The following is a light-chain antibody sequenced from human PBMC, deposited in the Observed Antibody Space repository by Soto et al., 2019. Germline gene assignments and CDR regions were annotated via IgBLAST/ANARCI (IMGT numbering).Light chain of an antibody. CDR2: GNN. Sequence: QSVLTQPPSVSGAPGQRATFSCTGSNSNIGARSDVHWYQHLPGRAPKLLISGNNNRPSGVSDRFSAFKSGTSASLVITGLQAEDEADYYCLSYDSSRSGWVFGGGTQLTVL. CDR1: NSNIGARSD. V-gene: IGLV1-40*01. CDR3: LSYDSSRSGWV. J-gene: IGLJ3*02.